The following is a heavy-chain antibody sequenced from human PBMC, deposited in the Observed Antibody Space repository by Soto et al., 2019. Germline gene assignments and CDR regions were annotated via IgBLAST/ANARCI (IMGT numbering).Heavy chain of an antibody. Sequence: EVQLVESGGGLVQPGGSLRLSCAASGFTVSSNYMSWVRQAPGKGLEWVSVISSGGSTYYADSVKGRFTISRDNSKNTLYLQMNSLRAEDTAVYYCARDGYDSSGYYPEYFQHWGQGTLVTVSS. D-gene: IGHD3-22*01. CDR2: ISSGGST. CDR1: GFTVSSNY. CDR3: ARDGYDSSGYYPEYFQH. J-gene: IGHJ1*01. V-gene: IGHV3-66*01.